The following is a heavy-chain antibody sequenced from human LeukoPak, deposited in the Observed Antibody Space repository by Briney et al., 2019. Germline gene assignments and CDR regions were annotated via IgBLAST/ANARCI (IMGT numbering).Heavy chain of an antibody. Sequence: SEILSLICTVSGGSINNHYWTWIRQPPGKGLEWIGYIYYSGDTNYNPSLKSRVTMSVDTSKNQFSLKLSSVTAADTAVYYCARDSAGGSCWGQGTLVTVSS. D-gene: IGHD1-26*01. CDR1: GGSINNHY. J-gene: IGHJ4*02. CDR2: IYYSGDT. CDR3: ARDSAGGSC. V-gene: IGHV4-59*11.